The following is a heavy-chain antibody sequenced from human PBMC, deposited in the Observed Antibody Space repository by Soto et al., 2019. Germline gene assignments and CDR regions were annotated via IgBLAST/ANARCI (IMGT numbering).Heavy chain of an antibody. Sequence: GASGRVSCKASGGTFSSYAISWVRQAPGQGLEWMGGIIPIFGTANYAQKFQGRVTITADESTSTAYMELSSLRSEDTAVYYCASTQPNSSSWYLEAFDIWGQGTMVTVSS. CDR3: ASTQPNSSSWYLEAFDI. CDR2: IIPIFGTA. V-gene: IGHV1-69*13. J-gene: IGHJ3*02. CDR1: GGTFSSYA. D-gene: IGHD6-13*01.